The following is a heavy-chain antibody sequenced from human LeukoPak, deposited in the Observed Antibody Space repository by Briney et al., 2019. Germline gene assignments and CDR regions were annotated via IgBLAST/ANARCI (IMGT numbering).Heavy chain of an antibody. Sequence: KPSETLSLTCTVSCASITTYYWTLIRQAPGKGLEFIAYIYNDITNYNPSLKSRPTISIDAFKNQVSLRLSSVTAADTAVYYCARAPRLLDSWGQGILVTVSS. CDR1: CASITTYY. CDR3: ARAPRLLDS. D-gene: IGHD1-1*01. J-gene: IGHJ4*02. CDR2: IYNDIT. V-gene: IGHV4-4*09.